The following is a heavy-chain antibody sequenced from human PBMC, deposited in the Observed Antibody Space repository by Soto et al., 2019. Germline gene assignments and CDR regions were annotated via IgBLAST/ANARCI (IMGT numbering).Heavy chain of an antibody. D-gene: IGHD6-13*01. CDR2: ISGNGDST. CDR1: EFTFYIYA. CDR3: AKLLDSSSWKDYYYSGLDV. J-gene: IGHJ6*02. V-gene: IGHV3-23*01. Sequence: EVQLLESGGGLVQPGGSLRLSCTASEFTFYIYAMTWVRQAPGKGLEWVSAISGNGDSTYYADSVKGRFTISRDNSKNTLYLQMNSLKAEDTAVHYCAKLLDSSSWKDYYYSGLDVWGQGTTVTVSS.